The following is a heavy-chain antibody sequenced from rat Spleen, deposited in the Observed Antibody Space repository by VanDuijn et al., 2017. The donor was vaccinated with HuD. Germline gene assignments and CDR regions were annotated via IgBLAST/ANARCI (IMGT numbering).Heavy chain of an antibody. CDR1: GFTFNNYW. V-gene: IGHV5-31*01. J-gene: IGHJ4*01. CDR2: ITNTGGTT. Sequence: EVQLVESGGGLVQPGRSLKLSCVASGFTFNNYWMTWIRQAPGKGLEWVASITNTGGTTYYLDSVKGRFTISRDNAKSTLYLQMNSLRSEDTATYYCTSLSMDAWCQGASVTVS. CDR3: TSLSMDA.